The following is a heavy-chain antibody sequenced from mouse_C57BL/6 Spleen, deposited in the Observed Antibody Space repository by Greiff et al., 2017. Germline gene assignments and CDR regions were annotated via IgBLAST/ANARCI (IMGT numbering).Heavy chain of an antibody. D-gene: IGHD1-1*01. CDR3: ARIYYGSSPPDFDV. J-gene: IGHJ1*03. CDR1: GFSLSTFGMG. CDR2: IWWDDDK. V-gene: IGHV8-8*01. Sequence: QVTLKVSGPGILQPSQTLSLTCSFSGFSLSTFGMGVGWIRQPSGKGLEWLAHIWWDDDKYYNPALESRLTISKDTSKNQVFLKIANVDTADTAXYHCARIYYGSSPPDFDVWGTGTTVTVSS.